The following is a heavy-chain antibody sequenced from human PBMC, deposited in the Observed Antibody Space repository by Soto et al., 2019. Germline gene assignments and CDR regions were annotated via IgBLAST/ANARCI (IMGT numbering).Heavy chain of an antibody. CDR1: GHTFTGHH. Sequence: AAVKVSCKASGHTFTGHHMRWVRQAPGQGLEWMGYIDLDNDNRAYAQRFQGRVTTTRDTSTTTAYMELSGLTSDDTAVYYCGLEPTGTGGYDYWGQGTLVTVSS. V-gene: IGHV1-2*02. J-gene: IGHJ4*02. CDR3: GLEPTGTGGYDY. D-gene: IGHD7-27*01. CDR2: IDLDNDNR.